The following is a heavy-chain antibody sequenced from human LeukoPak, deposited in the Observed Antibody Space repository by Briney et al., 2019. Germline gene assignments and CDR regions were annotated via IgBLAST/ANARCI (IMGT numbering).Heavy chain of an antibody. J-gene: IGHJ4*01. CDR1: GGSINSYY. CDR3: ARTTTTFDD. Sequence: SETLSLTCTVSGGSINSYYWSWIRQPPGKGLEWIGYVSDTGSTNYNPSLKSRVTISVDTSKNRFYLKLTSVTAADTAVYYCARTTTTFDDWGHGTLVTVSS. D-gene: IGHD4-11*01. CDR2: VSDTGST. V-gene: IGHV4-59*01.